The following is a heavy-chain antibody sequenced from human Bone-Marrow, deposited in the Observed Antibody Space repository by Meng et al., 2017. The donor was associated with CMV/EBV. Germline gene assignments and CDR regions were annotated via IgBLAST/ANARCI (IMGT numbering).Heavy chain of an antibody. CDR1: GFTFSSYS. J-gene: IGHJ6*02. Sequence: GESLKISCAASGFTFSSYSMNWVRQAPGKGLEWVSSISSSSSYIYYADSLKGRFTISRDNAKNSLYLQMNSLRAEDTAVYYCARLIYYDFWSGYHYGMDVWGQGTTVTVSS. CDR3: ARLIYYDFWSGYHYGMDV. CDR2: ISSSSSYI. D-gene: IGHD3-3*01. V-gene: IGHV3-21*01.